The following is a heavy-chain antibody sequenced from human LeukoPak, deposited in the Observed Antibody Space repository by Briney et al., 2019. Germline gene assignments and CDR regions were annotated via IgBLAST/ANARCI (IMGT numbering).Heavy chain of an antibody. CDR1: GGSISSYY. V-gene: IGHV4-59*01. J-gene: IGHJ5*02. CDR3: ARARSPNWFDP. CDR2: IYYSGGT. Sequence: SETLSLTCTVSGGSISSYYWSWIRQPPGKGLEWIGYIYYSGGTNYNPSLKSRVTISVDTSKNQFSLKLSSVTAADTAVYYCARARSPNWFDPWGQGTLVTVSS. D-gene: IGHD6-13*01.